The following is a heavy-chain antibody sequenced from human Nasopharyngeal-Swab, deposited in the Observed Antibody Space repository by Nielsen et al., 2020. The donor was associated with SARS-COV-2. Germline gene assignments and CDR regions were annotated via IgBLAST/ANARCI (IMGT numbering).Heavy chain of an antibody. D-gene: IGHD3-16*02. CDR3: ANGVDVWGNHRQYYFDY. Sequence: GESLKISCAASGFTFSNFAMSWVRQTPRKRLELFSSITKSGGGTYFADSVKGRFTISRDNSKNTLYLQMNSLRAEDSAIYYCANGVDVWGNHRQYYFDYWGQGTLVTVSS. CDR1: GFTFSNFA. CDR2: ITKSGGGT. J-gene: IGHJ4*02. V-gene: IGHV3-23*01.